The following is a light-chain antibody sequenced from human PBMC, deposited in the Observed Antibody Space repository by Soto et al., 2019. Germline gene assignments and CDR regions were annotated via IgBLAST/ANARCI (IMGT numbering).Light chain of an antibody. CDR3: QQYNRWPPLT. Sequence: EIVMTQSQATLSVSPGARATLSCRASLSLSTNVAWYQQKPCQAPRLILYGASTGATGIPVRYSGSGSGTEFTLAISSLQSEDFAVYYCQQYNRWPPLTFGGGTKVDIK. CDR1: LSLSTN. V-gene: IGKV3-15*01. J-gene: IGKJ4*01. CDR2: GAS.